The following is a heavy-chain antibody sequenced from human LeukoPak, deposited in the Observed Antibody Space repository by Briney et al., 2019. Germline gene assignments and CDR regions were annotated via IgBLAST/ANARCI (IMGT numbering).Heavy chain of an antibody. CDR3: ASQSNYGDYSYDY. CDR2: IIPIFGTA. Sequence: SVKVSCKASGGTFSSYAISWVRQAPGQGLEWMGRIIPIFGTANYAQKFQGRVTITTDESTSTAYMELSSLRSEDTAVYYCASQSNYGDYSYDYWGQGTLVTVSS. CDR1: GGTFSSYA. V-gene: IGHV1-69*05. D-gene: IGHD4-17*01. J-gene: IGHJ4*02.